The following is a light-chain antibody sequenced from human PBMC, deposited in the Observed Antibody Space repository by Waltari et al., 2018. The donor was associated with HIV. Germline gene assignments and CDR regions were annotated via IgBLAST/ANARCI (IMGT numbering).Light chain of an antibody. V-gene: IGLV1-44*01. CDR3: AAWEDSLNGPNYV. J-gene: IGLJ1*01. CDR2: SNN. Sequence: QSVLTQPPSAPGAPGQSVIISCSGSSSTIGSKTVNWYRQLPGTAPKLLIYSNNQRPSGVPDRFSGSKSGTSASLAISGLQSGDEADYYCAAWEDSLNGPNYVFGSGTTVTVL. CDR1: SSTIGSKT.